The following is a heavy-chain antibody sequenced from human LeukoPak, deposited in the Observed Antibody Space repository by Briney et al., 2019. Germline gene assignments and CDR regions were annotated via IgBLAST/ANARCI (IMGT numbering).Heavy chain of an antibody. CDR2: TYYKSKWNN. CDR1: GDSASSKSAT. J-gene: IGHJ4*02. CDR3: ARSAAGTPDY. D-gene: IGHD6-13*01. V-gene: IGHV6-1*01. Sequence: SQTLSLTCAISGDSASSKSATWNWIRQSPSRGLEWLGRTYYKSKWNNDYAISVKSRIIINPDTPKNQFSLHLNSVTPEDTAVYFCARSAAGTPDYWGQGTLVTVSS.